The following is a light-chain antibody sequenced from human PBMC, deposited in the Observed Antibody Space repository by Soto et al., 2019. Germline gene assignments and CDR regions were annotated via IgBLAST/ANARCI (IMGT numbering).Light chain of an antibody. V-gene: IGLV2-23*01. CDR1: SSDVVSYNL. CDR3: CSYAGGTSVV. CDR2: EDI. Sequence: QSALTQPASVSGSPGQSITISCTGTSSDVVSYNLVSWYQQHPGKAPKLMIYEDIERPSGVSNRFSGSKSGNTASLTISGLQTEDEADYYCCSYAGGTSVVFGGGTKLTVL. J-gene: IGLJ2*01.